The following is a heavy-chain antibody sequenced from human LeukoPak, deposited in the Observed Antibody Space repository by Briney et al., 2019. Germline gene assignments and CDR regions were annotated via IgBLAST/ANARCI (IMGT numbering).Heavy chain of an antibody. D-gene: IGHD2-15*01. CDR3: ARGVTGGLFDY. J-gene: IGHJ4*02. CDR1: GGTFSSYA. Sequence: GASVKVSCKASGGTFSSYAISWVRQAPGQGLEWMGRIIPILGIANYAQKFQGRVTITADKSTSTAYMELSSLRSEDTAVYYCARGVTGGLFDYWGQGTLVTVSS. V-gene: IGHV1-69*04. CDR2: IIPILGIA.